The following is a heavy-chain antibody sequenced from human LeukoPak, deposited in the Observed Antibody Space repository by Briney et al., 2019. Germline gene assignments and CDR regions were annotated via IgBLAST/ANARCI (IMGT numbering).Heavy chain of an antibody. V-gene: IGHV3-23*01. CDR3: ARESPAAATDRSWFDS. CDR1: GFTFSSYA. D-gene: IGHD6-13*01. Sequence: PGGSLRLSCAASGFTFSSYAMSWVRQAPGKGLEWVSTITGGGSTTYYADSVKGRFTISRDNSKNTLYLQMNSLRAEDTALYYCARESPAAATDRSWFDSWGQGTLVTVSS. CDR2: ITGGGSTT. J-gene: IGHJ5*01.